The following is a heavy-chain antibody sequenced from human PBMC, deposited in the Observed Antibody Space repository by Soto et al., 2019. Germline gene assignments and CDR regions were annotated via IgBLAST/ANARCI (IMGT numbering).Heavy chain of an antibody. V-gene: IGHV1-46*01. CDR1: GYTFTSYY. Sequence: QVQLVQSGAEVKKPGASVKVSCKASGYTFTSYYMHWVRQAPGQGLEWMGIINPSGGSTSYAQKFQGRVTMTRDTSTSTVYMELRSLRSEDTAVYYCARDWEYSGYGWIQLWFDYWGQGTLVTVSS. CDR2: INPSGGST. D-gene: IGHD5-18*01. J-gene: IGHJ4*02. CDR3: ARDWEYSGYGWIQLWFDY.